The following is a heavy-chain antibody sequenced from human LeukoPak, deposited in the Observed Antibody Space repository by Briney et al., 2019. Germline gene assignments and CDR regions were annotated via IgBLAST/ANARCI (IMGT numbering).Heavy chain of an antibody. V-gene: IGHV3-30*02. CDR2: IRYDGSNK. Sequence: PGGSLRLSCAASGFTFSSYGMHWVRQAPGKGLEWVAFIRYDGSNKYYADSVKGRFTISRDNSKNTLYLQMNSLRAEDTAVYYCAKDRGSSGCGIFDYWGQGTLVTVSS. CDR1: GFTFSSYG. D-gene: IGHD6-19*01. J-gene: IGHJ4*02. CDR3: AKDRGSSGCGIFDY.